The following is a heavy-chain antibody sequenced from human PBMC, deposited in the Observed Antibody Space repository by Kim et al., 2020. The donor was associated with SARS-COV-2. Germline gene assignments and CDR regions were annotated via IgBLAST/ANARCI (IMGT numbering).Heavy chain of an antibody. D-gene: IGHD1-26*01. CDR3: ARDTTHNYYGMDV. Sequence: YDADAGKGRFTISRDNSKNTLYLQMNSLRADDTAVYYCARDTTHNYYGMDVWGQGTTVIVSS. J-gene: IGHJ6*02. V-gene: IGHV3-53*01.